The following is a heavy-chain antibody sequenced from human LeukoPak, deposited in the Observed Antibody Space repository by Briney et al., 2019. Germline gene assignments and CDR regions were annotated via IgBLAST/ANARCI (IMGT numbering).Heavy chain of an antibody. D-gene: IGHD6-19*01. V-gene: IGHV3-23*01. CDR3: AKDQFYGIAVAGSLDY. CDR1: GFTFSSYA. CDR2: ISGSGGST. J-gene: IGHJ4*02. Sequence: QTGGSLRLSCAASGFTFSSYAMSWVRQAPGKGREWVSAISGSGGSTYYADSVKGRYTISRDNSKNTLYLQMNSLRAEDTAVYYCAKDQFYGIAVAGSLDYWGQGTLVTVSS.